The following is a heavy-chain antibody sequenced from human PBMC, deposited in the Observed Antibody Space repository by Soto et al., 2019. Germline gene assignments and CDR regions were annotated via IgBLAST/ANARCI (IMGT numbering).Heavy chain of an antibody. CDR2: ISGSGGST. J-gene: IGHJ5*02. CDR3: AKGEYYDGTRLSWFDP. Sequence: EVQLLESGGGLVQPGGSLRLSCAASGFTFSSYAMSWVRQAPGKGLEWVSAISGSGGSTYYADSVKGRFTISRDNPKHTLHLQMNSLSAEDRAVYYCAKGEYYDGTRLSWFDPGGQGDLVTVSS. V-gene: IGHV3-23*01. CDR1: GFTFSSYA. D-gene: IGHD3-22*01.